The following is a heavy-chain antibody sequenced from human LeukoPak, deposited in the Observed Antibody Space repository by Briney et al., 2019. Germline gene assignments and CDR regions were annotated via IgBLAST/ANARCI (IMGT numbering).Heavy chain of an antibody. CDR2: IWYDGSNK. V-gene: IGHV3-33*01. D-gene: IGHD3-10*01. CDR3: ARDFRVRGVIIGY. CDR1: GFTFSSYG. Sequence: GGSLRLSCAASGFTFSSYGMHWVRQAPGKGLEWVAVIWYDGSNKNYADSVKGRFTISRDNSKNTLYLQMNSLRAEDTAVYYCARDFRVRGVIIGYWGQGTLVTVSS. J-gene: IGHJ4*02.